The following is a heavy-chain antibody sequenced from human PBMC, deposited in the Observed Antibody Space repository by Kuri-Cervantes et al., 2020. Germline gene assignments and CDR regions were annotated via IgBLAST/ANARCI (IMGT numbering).Heavy chain of an antibody. D-gene: IGHD3-3*01. V-gene: IGHV3-30*03. CDR1: GFTFSSYG. CDR3: ARGWSGLTY. CDR2: ISYDGTNK. Sequence: GESLKISCVVSGFTFSSYGMHWVRQAPGKGLEWVAVISYDGTNKYCADSVKGRFTISRDNAKNSLYLQMNSLRAEDTAVYYCARGWSGLTYWGQGTLVTVSS. J-gene: IGHJ4*02.